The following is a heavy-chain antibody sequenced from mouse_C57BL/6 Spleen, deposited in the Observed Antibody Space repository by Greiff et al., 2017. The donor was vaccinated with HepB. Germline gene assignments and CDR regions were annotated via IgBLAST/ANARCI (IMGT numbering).Heavy chain of an antibody. CDR1: GFSLTSYA. CDR2: IWTGGGT. CDR3: ARKDDGYYGGAMDY. Sequence: QVQLQQSGPGLVAPSQSLSITCTVSGFSLTSYAISWVRQPPGKGLEWLGVIWTGGGTNYNSALKSRLSISKDNSKSQVFLKMNSLQTDDTARYYCARKDDGYYGGAMDYWGQGTSVTVSS. J-gene: IGHJ4*01. V-gene: IGHV2-9-1*01. D-gene: IGHD2-3*01.